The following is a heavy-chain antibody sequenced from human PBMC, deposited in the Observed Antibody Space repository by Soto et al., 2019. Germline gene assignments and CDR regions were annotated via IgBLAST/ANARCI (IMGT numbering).Heavy chain of an antibody. CDR2: ISYDGSNK. CDR1: GFTFSSYG. J-gene: IGHJ4*02. CDR3: AKDALDYYYDSSASDY. D-gene: IGHD3-22*01. V-gene: IGHV3-30*18. Sequence: GGSLRLSCAASGFTFSSYGMHWVRQAPGKGLEWVAVISYDGSNKYYADSVKGRFTISRDNSKNTLYLQMNSLGAEDTAVYYCAKDALDYYYDSSASDYWGQGTLVTVSS.